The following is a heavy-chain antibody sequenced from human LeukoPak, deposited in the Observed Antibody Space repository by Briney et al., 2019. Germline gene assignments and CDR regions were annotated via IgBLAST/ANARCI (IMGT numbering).Heavy chain of an antibody. CDR3: AKGLTGYSNYGMDV. V-gene: IGHV3-23*01. J-gene: IGHJ6*02. D-gene: IGHD3-9*01. Sequence: GGSLRLSCAASGFTFSSYAMNWVRQAPGKGLEWVSAINGTGSRTYYADSVKGRFTISRDNSKNTLYLQMKSLRVEHTARYYCAKGLTGYSNYGMDVWGQGTTVTVSS. CDR1: GFTFSSYA. CDR2: INGTGSRT.